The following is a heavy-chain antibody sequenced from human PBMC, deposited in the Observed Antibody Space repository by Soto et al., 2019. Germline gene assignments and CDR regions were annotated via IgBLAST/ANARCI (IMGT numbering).Heavy chain of an antibody. Sequence: ASVKVSCKASGYTFTSYYMHWVRQAPGQRLEWMGIINPSSGSTSYAQKYQGRVTMTRDTSTSTVYMELSSLRSEDTAVYYCARAVAAPGDYFDYWVQGTLFTVSS. J-gene: IGHJ4*02. V-gene: IGHV1-46*01. D-gene: IGHD6-19*01. CDR2: INPSSGST. CDR1: GYTFTSYY. CDR3: ARAVAAPGDYFDY.